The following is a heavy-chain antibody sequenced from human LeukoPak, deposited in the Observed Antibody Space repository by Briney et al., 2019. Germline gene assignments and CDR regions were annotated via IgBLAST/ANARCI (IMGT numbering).Heavy chain of an antibody. V-gene: IGHV4-4*07. CDR3: ARVTYFDWLQFSFDY. CDR1: GGSISSYY. CDR2: FYTSGST. J-gene: IGHJ4*02. Sequence: PSETLSLTCTVSGGSISSYYWSWIRQPAGKGLEWIGRFYTSGSTNYNPSLKSRVTMSVDTSKNQFSLKLSSVTAADTAVYYCARVTYFDWLQFSFDYWGQGTLVTVSS. D-gene: IGHD3-9*01.